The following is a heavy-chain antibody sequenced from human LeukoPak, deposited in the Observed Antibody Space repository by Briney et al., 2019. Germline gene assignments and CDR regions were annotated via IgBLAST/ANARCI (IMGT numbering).Heavy chain of an antibody. Sequence: SETLSLTCAVYGGSFSGYYWSWIRQPPGKWLEWIGEINHSGSTNYNPSLKSRVTISVDTSKNQFSLKLNSVTAADTAVYYCARGLTVTTYYYYYMDVWGKGTTVTVSS. J-gene: IGHJ6*03. V-gene: IGHV4-34*01. CDR2: INHSGST. CDR3: ARGLTVTTYYYYYMDV. D-gene: IGHD4-17*01. CDR1: GGSFSGYY.